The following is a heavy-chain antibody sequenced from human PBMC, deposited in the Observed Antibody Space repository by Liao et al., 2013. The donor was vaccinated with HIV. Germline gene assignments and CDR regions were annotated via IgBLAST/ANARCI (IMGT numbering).Heavy chain of an antibody. J-gene: IGHJ4*02. Sequence: QMQLKESGPGLVKPSGTLSLTCTVSGGSMSSSSYSWGWIRQPPGKGLEWIGSVYYSGSTYCDPSLKSRVTISIDTSKSQFSLNLSSVTAADTAVYYCASYVYYDSSGWYDYWGQGTLVTVSS. V-gene: IGHV4-39*07. CDR1: GGSMSSSSYS. CDR2: VYYSGST. D-gene: IGHD3-22*01. CDR3: ASYVYYDSSGWYDY.